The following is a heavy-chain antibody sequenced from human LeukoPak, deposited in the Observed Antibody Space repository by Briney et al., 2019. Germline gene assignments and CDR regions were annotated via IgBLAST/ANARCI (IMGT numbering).Heavy chain of an antibody. D-gene: IGHD3-22*01. V-gene: IGHV1-69*13. Sequence: SVKVSCKASGYTFTGYYIHWVRQAPGQGLEWMGGIIPIFGTANYAQKFQGRVTITADESTSTAYMELSSLRSEDTAVYYCARDSSGPFDYWGQGTLVTVSS. CDR2: IIPIFGTA. J-gene: IGHJ4*02. CDR3: ARDSSGPFDY. CDR1: GYTFTGYY.